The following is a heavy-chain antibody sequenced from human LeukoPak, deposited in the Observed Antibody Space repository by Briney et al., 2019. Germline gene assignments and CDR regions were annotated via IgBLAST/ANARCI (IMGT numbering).Heavy chain of an antibody. CDR3: VLRGYYDSAGSTAFDI. CDR1: GGTFSSYA. V-gene: IGHV1-69*13. D-gene: IGHD3-22*01. Sequence: SVKASCKASGGTFSSYAISWVRQAPGQGLEWMGGIIPIFGTANYAQKFQGRVTITADESTSTAYMELSSLRSEDTAVYYCVLRGYYDSAGSTAFDIWGQGTMVTVS. J-gene: IGHJ3*02. CDR2: IIPIFGTA.